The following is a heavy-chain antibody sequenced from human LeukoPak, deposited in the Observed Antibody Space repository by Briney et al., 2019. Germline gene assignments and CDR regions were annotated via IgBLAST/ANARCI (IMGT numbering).Heavy chain of an antibody. CDR3: AREYRNTYDP. J-gene: IGHJ5*02. D-gene: IGHD1-26*01. CDR2: TYYRSKWYS. V-gene: IGHV6-1*01. Sequence: SQTLSLTCALSGDTVSTNSGAWNWIRQSPSRGLEWLGRTYYRSKWYSDYAVSVKSRITINADTSKNQCSLQLNSVTPEDTAIYYCAREYRNTYDPWGQGTLVTVSS. CDR1: GDTVSTNSGA.